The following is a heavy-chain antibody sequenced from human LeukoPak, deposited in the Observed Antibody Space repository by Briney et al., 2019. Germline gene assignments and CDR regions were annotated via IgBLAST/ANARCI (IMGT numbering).Heavy chain of an antibody. CDR3: AKDLETINPTMD. D-gene: IGHD3-10*01. CDR2: IGGSGKNT. CDR1: GFTFSSHA. Sequence: GGSLRLSCAASGFTFSSHAMSWVRQAPGKGLEWVSSIGGSGKNTFYADAVKGRFTISRDNSKDTLYLQMNSLRAEDTAVYYCAKDLETINPTMDWGQGTLVTDSS. J-gene: IGHJ4*02. V-gene: IGHV3-23*01.